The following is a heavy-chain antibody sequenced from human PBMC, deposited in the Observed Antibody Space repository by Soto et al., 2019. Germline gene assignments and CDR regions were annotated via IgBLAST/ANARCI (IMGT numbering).Heavy chain of an antibody. CDR1: VGSFSVYY. CDR3: ARVSHFDFSSGYADSFDG. Sequence: ESLSITCAVYVGSFSVYYLGWFRQPPGKGLEWIGEVKHIGNISYNPSLKTRLTVSVDTSKNQFSLKMSSMTAADTAIYYCARVSHFDFSSGYADSFDGWGQGTMVTVSS. CDR2: VKHIGNI. V-gene: IGHV4-34*01. D-gene: IGHD3-3*01. J-gene: IGHJ3*01.